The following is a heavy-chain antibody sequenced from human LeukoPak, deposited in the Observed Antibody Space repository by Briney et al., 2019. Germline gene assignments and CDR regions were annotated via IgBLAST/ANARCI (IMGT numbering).Heavy chain of an antibody. Sequence: GGSLRLSCAASGFTFSSYAMSWVRQAPGKGLEWVSAISGSGGSTYYADSVKGRFTISRDNSKNTLYLQMNSLRTEDTAVYYCAKGKFVLYAFDIWGQGTMVTVSS. CDR3: AKGKFVLYAFDI. D-gene: IGHD2-2*02. CDR1: GFTFSSYA. J-gene: IGHJ3*02. V-gene: IGHV3-23*01. CDR2: ISGSGGST.